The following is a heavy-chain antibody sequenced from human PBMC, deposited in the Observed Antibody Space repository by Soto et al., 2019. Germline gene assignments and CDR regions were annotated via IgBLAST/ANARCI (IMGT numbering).Heavy chain of an antibody. J-gene: IGHJ5*02. CDR1: GFTFSSFW. CDR3: ARDEGGSYYVNWFDL. V-gene: IGHV3-74*01. Sequence: EVQLVESGGGLVQPGGSLRLSCAASGFTFSSFWMHWVRQAPGKGLEWVSRINSDGSTKNYLDSVKGRFTISRDNAKNTLYLQMNSLRAEDTAVYYCARDEGGSYYVNWFDLWGQGTLVTVSS. D-gene: IGHD3-10*01. CDR2: INSDGSTK.